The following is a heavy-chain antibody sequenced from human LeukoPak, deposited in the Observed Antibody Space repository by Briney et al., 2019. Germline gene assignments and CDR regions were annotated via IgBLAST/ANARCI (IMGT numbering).Heavy chain of an antibody. J-gene: IGHJ4*02. D-gene: IGHD3-3*01. V-gene: IGHV4-34*01. CDR3: ARLGYDFWSGYYDY. Sequence: SETLSLTCAVYGGSFSGYYWSWIRQPPGKGLEWVGEINHSGSTNYNPSSKSRVTISVDTSKNQFPLKLSSVTGADTAVYYCARLGYDFWSGYYDYWGQGTLVTVSS. CDR2: INHSGST. CDR1: GGSFSGYY.